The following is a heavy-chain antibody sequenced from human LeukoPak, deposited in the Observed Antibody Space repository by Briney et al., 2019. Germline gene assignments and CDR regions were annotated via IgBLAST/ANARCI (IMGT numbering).Heavy chain of an antibody. CDR1: GGSISSYY. CDR2: LSNSGST. D-gene: IGHD6-13*01. Sequence: PSETLSLTCTVSGGSISSYYWSWIRQPAGKGLEWIGHLSNSGSTNYNPSLKSRVTISVDTSKNQFSLKLSSVTAADTAVYYCARATETFSWFLQHWGQGTLVTVSS. V-gene: IGHV4-4*07. J-gene: IGHJ1*01. CDR3: ARATETFSWFLQH.